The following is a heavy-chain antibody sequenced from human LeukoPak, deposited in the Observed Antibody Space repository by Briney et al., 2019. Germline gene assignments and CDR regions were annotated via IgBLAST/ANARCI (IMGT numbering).Heavy chain of an antibody. CDR1: GGSFSGYY. V-gene: IGHV4-34*01. CDR2: INHSGST. J-gene: IGHJ4*02. D-gene: IGHD6-13*01. CDR3: ARVVLYRAAAGTVDY. Sequence: SETLSLTCAVYGGSFSGYYWSWIRQPPGKGLEWIGEINHSGSTNYNPSLKSRVTISVDTSKNQFSLKLSSVTAADTAVYYCARVVLYRAAAGTVDYWGQGTSVTVSS.